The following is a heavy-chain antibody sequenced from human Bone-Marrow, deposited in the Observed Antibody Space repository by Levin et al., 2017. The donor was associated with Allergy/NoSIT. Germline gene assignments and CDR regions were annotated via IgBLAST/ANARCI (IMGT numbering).Heavy chain of an antibody. CDR2: ISKNGGDT. J-gene: IGHJ4*02. CDR3: VKGIVGYSGYDFFF. CDR1: GFTFSSYV. Sequence: GESLKISCSASGFTFSSYVMHWVRQAPGKGLEYVSVISKNGGDTYYADSVKGRFTISRDNSKNKLYLQMSSLRVEDTAVYYCVKGIVGYSGYDFFFWGQGTLVTVSS. D-gene: IGHD5-12*01. V-gene: IGHV3-64D*06.